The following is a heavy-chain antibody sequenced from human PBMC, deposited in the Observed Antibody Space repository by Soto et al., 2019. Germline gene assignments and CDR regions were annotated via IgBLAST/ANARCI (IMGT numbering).Heavy chain of an antibody. CDR2: MQPSSGRT. CDR1: GYSFTSLD. D-gene: IGHD2-21*02. V-gene: IGHV1-8*01. J-gene: IGHJ4*02. CDR3: ARGVTAGVEY. Sequence: QVQLVQSGAEVREPGASVKVSCKASGYSFTSLDINWVRQTTGQGLEWMGWMQPSSGRTGYAQKFQGRVTLTRDPSINTAYMELSRLTSADTAFYSWARGVTAGVEYWGKGTLVTVSS.